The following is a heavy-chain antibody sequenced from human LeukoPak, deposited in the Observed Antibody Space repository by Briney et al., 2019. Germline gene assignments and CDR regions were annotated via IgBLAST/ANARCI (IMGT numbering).Heavy chain of an antibody. CDR2: MNPNSGNT. CDR3: ARGADYDQTNWFDP. D-gene: IGHD3-3*01. V-gene: IGHV1-8*01. J-gene: IGHJ5*02. Sequence: ASVKVSCKASGYTLTSYDINWVRQATGQGLEWMGWMNPNSGNTGYAQKFQGRVTMTRNTSISTAYMELSSLRSEDTAVYYCARGADYDQTNWFDPWGQGTLVTVSS. CDR1: GYTLTSYD.